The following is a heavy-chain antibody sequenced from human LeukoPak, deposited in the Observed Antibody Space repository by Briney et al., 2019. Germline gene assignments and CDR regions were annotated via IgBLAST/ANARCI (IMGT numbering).Heavy chain of an antibody. CDR2: INVGKGHT. CDR3: ARDGTTEGHYYFDY. V-gene: IGHV1-3*01. J-gene: IGHJ4*02. D-gene: IGHD3-10*01. CDR1: GNTLSSLI. Sequence: ASVKVSCKASGNTLSSLIIHWVRQAPGQRPEWMGWINVGKGHTKYSQDFQDRVAITSDRSATTVYMELSSLRSEDTAVYYCARDGTTEGHYYFDYWGQGTLVTVSS.